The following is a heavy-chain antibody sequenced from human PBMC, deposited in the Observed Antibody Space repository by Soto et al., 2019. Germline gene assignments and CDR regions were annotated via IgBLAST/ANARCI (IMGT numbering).Heavy chain of an antibody. V-gene: IGHV1-18*01. CDR2: ISAYNGNT. D-gene: IGHD6-13*01. J-gene: IGHJ4*02. Sequence: ASVKVSCKTSGYAFTSYGISWVRQAPGQGLEWMGWISAYNGNTNYAQKAQGRVTMTTDTSTSTAYMELRSLKSDDTAVYYCARDVSRSSWYYFDYWGQGTPVTVS. CDR3: ARDVSRSSWYYFDY. CDR1: GYAFTSYG.